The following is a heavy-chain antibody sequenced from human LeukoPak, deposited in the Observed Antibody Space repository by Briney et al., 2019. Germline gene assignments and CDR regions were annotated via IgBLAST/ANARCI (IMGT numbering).Heavy chain of an antibody. J-gene: IGHJ4*02. CDR2: IYGGDST. CDR1: GFTVSSDY. D-gene: IGHD6-13*01. CDR3: ARDSEVSSSWSFDF. V-gene: IGHV3-66*01. Sequence: AGGSLRPSCAASGFTVSSDYMNWIRQAPGKGLEWVSVIYGGDSTNYADSVKGRFTVSRDSSKNTLYLQMNSLRAEDTAIYYCARDSEVSSSWSFDFWGQGTLVTVSS.